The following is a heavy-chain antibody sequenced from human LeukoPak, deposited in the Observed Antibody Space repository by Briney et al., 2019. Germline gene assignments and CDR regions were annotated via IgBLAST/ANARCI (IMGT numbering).Heavy chain of an antibody. CDR3: ARGVGATRVVFYFDY. V-gene: IGHV4-34*01. Sequence: SETLSLTCAVYGGSFSGYYWSWIRQPPGKGPEWIGEINHSGSTNYNPSLKSRVTISVDTSKNQFSLKLSSVTAADTAVYYCARGVGATRVVFYFDYWGQGTLVTVSS. D-gene: IGHD1-26*01. CDR2: INHSGST. J-gene: IGHJ4*02. CDR1: GGSFSGYY.